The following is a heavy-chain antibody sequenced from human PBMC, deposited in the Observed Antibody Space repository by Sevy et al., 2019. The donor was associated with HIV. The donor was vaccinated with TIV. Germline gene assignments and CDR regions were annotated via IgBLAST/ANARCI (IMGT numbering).Heavy chain of an antibody. V-gene: IGHV4-30-2*01. CDR3: ARGGLGGTNRGLNWFDP. CDR2: IYHSGST. D-gene: IGHD6-19*01. CDR1: GGSISSGGYS. J-gene: IGHJ5*02. Sequence: SETLSLTCAVSGGSISSGGYSWSWIRQPPGKGLEWIGYIYHSGSTYYNPSLKSRVTISVDRSKNQFSLKLSSVTAADTAVYYCARGGLGGTNRGLNWFDPWGQGTLVTVSS.